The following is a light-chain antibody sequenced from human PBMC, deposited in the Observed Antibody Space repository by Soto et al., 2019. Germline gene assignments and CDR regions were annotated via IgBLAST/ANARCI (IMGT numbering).Light chain of an antibody. J-gene: IGKJ1*01. CDR2: KAS. CDR1: QSISSW. Sequence: DIQMTQSPSTLSASVGDRVTITCRASQSISSWLAWYQQKPGKAPKLLMYKASSLESGVPSRFSGSVSGTEFTLTISGLQPDDFATYYCQQYNSYWMFGQGTKVEIK. V-gene: IGKV1-5*03. CDR3: QQYNSYWM.